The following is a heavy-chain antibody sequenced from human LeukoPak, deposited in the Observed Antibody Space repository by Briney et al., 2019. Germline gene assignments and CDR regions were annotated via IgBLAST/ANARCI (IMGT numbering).Heavy chain of an antibody. CDR3: ARVGSTYYDFWSALSHDAFDI. CDR1: GCAFTSYD. J-gene: IGHJ3*02. V-gene: IGHV1-8*03. Sequence: ASVKVSCKAAGCAFTSYDINWVRQATGQGLEWMGRMKPNSGNTGYAQKFQGRVTITRNTSISTAYMELSSVRSEDTAVYYCARVGSTYYDFWSALSHDAFDIWGQGTMVTVYS. D-gene: IGHD3-3*01. CDR2: MKPNSGNT.